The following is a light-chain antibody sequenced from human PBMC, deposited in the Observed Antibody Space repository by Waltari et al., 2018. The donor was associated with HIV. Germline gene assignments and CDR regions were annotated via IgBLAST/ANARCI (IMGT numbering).Light chain of an antibody. CDR3: LLSYSGVRV. Sequence: LTCCPGGTVTVTCASVTGSVSRNHYTHWIQLKPGQAPRTLIYETEKRHPLTAGRFAGSLIGGRAALMRAGALHDDEADYYCLLSYSGVRVFGGGTRLTV. CDR2: ETE. CDR1: TGSVSRNHY. V-gene: IGLV7-46*01. J-gene: IGLJ3*02.